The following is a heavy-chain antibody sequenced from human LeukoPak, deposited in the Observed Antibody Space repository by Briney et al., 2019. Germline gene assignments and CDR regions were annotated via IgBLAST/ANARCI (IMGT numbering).Heavy chain of an antibody. Sequence: ASVTLSCTAFAYRFTVYYIHWVRHAPGQGLEWMGWINPNSGDTNSAQKVQGRVTMTRDTSISTAYMELSRLKSDDTAVYYCAIASDWYCCDHWGQGTLVTVSS. D-gene: IGHD6-19*01. V-gene: IGHV1-2*02. CDR3: AIASDWYCCDH. CDR2: INPNSGDT. J-gene: IGHJ4*02. CDR1: AYRFTVYY.